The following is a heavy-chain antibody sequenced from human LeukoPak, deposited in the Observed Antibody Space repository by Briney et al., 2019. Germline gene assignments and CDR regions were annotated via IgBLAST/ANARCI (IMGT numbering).Heavy chain of an antibody. CDR1: RDTFSNYT. D-gene: IGHD3-16*01. V-gene: IGHV1-69*06. Sequence: SVKVSCKASRDTFSNYTISWVRQAPGQGLEWMGGIIPRFGTTNYAQKFQGRVTITADKSTSTAYMELSSLRSEDTAVYYCAGGGVVYYYYMDVWGKGTTVTISS. J-gene: IGHJ6*03. CDR3: AGGGVVYYYYMDV. CDR2: IIPRFGTT.